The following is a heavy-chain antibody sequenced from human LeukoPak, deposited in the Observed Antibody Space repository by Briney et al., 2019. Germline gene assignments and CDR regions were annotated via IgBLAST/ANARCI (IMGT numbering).Heavy chain of an antibody. Sequence: PSETLSLTCSVSGSSITGFHWGWIRQPPGKGLEWIGYIQASGTTKHNPSLKSRVTISIDTSKAQFSLNVNSVSAADTAMYYCAGLDSCGADSCIDSWGQGNLVIVSS. CDR1: GSSITGFH. CDR2: IQASGTT. D-gene: IGHD2-21*01. V-gene: IGHV4-59*01. J-gene: IGHJ4*02. CDR3: AGLDSCGADSCIDS.